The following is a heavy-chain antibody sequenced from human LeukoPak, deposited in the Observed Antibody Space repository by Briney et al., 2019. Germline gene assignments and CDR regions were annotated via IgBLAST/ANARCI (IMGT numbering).Heavy chain of an antibody. Sequence: PGGSLRLSCAASGFTFSSYSMNWVRQAPGKGLERVSSISSSSSYIYYADSVKGRFTISRDNAKNSLYLQMNSLRAEDTAVYYCARGDYYGSGSKEAFDIWGQGTMVTVSS. CDR3: ARGDYYGSGSKEAFDI. J-gene: IGHJ3*02. D-gene: IGHD3-10*01. CDR1: GFTFSSYS. V-gene: IGHV3-21*01. CDR2: ISSSSSYI.